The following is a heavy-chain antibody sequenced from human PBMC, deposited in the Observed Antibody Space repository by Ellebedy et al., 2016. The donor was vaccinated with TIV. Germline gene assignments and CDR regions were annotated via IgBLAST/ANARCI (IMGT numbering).Heavy chain of an antibody. CDR3: ARLQRGYSYGPFDF. Sequence: GESLKISCKGSGYSFTTYWIGWVRQMPGKGLEWMGIIHPGDSETRYSPSFQGQVTISADKSISTAYLQWDNLKAADTAMYYCARLQRGYSYGPFDFWGQGTLVTVSS. CDR1: GYSFTTYW. J-gene: IGHJ4*02. CDR2: IHPGDSET. V-gene: IGHV5-51*01. D-gene: IGHD5-18*01.